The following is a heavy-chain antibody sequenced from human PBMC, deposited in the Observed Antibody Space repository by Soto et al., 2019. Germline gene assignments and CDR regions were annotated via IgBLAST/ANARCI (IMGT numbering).Heavy chain of an antibody. V-gene: IGHV3-21*01. CDR3: TGIAVAGIDTVDY. Sequence: EVQLVESGGGLVKPGGSLRLSCAASGFTFSSYSMNWVRQDPGKGLEWVSSISSSSSYIYYADSVKGRFTISRDNAKNSLYLQMNSLRAEDTAVYYCTGIAVAGIDTVDYWGQGTLVTVSS. D-gene: IGHD6-19*01. CDR2: ISSSSSYI. CDR1: GFTFSSYS. J-gene: IGHJ4*02.